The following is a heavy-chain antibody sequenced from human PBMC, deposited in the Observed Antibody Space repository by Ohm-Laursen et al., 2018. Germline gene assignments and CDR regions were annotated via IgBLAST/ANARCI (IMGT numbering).Heavy chain of an antibody. V-gene: IGHV4-4*07. J-gene: IGHJ4*02. Sequence: SDTLSLTCTVSGGSISSYYWSWIRQPAGKGLEWIGRIYTSGSTNYNPSLKRRVTMSVDTSKNQFSLKLSSVTAADTAVYYCAREYPDFWSGYNDYWGQGTLVTVSA. CDR1: GGSISSYY. D-gene: IGHD3-3*01. CDR3: AREYPDFWSGYNDY. CDR2: IYTSGST.